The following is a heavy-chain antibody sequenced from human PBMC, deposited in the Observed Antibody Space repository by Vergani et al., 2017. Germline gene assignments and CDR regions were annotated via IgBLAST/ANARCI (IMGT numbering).Heavy chain of an antibody. D-gene: IGHD3-10*01. Sequence: QVQLQESGPGLVKPSETLSLTCTVSNDSVSNTFYYWGWIRQTPGKGLEWIGEINHSGSTNYNPSLKSRVTISVDTSKNQFSLKLNSVTAADTAVYYCARGRAVRGLYAPPLYWGQGTLVTVSS. CDR3: ARGRAVRGLYAPPLY. CDR1: NDSVSNTFYY. V-gene: IGHV4-39*07. J-gene: IGHJ4*02. CDR2: INHSGST.